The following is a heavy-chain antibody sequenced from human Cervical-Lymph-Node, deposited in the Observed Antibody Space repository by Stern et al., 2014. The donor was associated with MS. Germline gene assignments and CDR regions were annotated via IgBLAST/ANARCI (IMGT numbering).Heavy chain of an antibody. CDR2: IWYDGSNK. V-gene: IGHV3-33*01. CDR3: ARDGGSDYYYGMDV. D-gene: IGHD3-10*01. CDR1: GFTFSSYG. J-gene: IGHJ6*02. Sequence: QVQLVESGGGVVQPGKSLRLSCAASGFTFSSYGMHWVRQAPGKGLAWVAVIWYDGSNKYYADSVKGRFTISRDNSKNTLYLQMNSLRAEDTAVYYCARDGGSDYYYGMDVWGQGTTVTVSS.